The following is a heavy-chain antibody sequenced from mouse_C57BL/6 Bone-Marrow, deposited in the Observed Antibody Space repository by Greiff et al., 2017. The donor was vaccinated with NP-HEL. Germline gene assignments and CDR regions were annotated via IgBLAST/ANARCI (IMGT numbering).Heavy chain of an antibody. CDR3: ARWDWNYAMDY. CDR1: GYTFTSYW. Sequence: QVQLKESGAELVKPGASVKLSCKASGYTFTSYWMHWVKQRPGQGLEWIGMIHPNSGSTNYNEKFKSKATLTVDKSSSTAYMQLSSLTSEDSAVYYCARWDWNYAMDYWGQGTSVTVSS. D-gene: IGHD4-1*01. V-gene: IGHV1-64*01. J-gene: IGHJ4*01. CDR2: IHPNSGST.